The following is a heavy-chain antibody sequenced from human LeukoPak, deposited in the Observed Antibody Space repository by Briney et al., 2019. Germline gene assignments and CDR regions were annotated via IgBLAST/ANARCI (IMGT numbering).Heavy chain of an antibody. Sequence: GGSLRLSCAASGFTFSDYWMSWVRQAPGKGLEWVANIKQDGSEKFYVDSVKGRFTISRDNAKNSLYLQMNRLRAEDTAVYYCSAGTAVAADFWGQGTLVTVSS. CDR3: SAGTAVAADF. D-gene: IGHD6-19*01. CDR2: IKQDGSEK. V-gene: IGHV3-7*01. CDR1: GFTFSDYW. J-gene: IGHJ4*02.